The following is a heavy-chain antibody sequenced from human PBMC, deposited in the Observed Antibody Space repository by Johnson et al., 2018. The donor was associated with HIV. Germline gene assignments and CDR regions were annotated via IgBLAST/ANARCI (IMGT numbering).Heavy chain of an antibody. Sequence: VQLVESGGGVVQPGGSLRLSCAASRFTFATYCMHWVLQAPGKGLEWVADVTQDGSEKSFVDSVKGRFTISRDNAKNSLYLQMNSLRAEDTAVYYCACLVELDAAFDIWGQGTMVIVSS. V-gene: IGHV3-7*05. CDR3: ACLVELDAAFDI. D-gene: IGHD3-10*01. J-gene: IGHJ3*02. CDR1: RFTFATYC. CDR2: VTQDGSEK.